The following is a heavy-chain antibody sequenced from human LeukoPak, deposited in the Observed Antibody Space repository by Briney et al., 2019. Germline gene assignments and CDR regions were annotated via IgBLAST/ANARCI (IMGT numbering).Heavy chain of an antibody. J-gene: IGHJ3*02. D-gene: IGHD4-17*01. CDR2: ISWNSGSI. CDR3: AKSLGGYGDYVDAFDI. Sequence: PGGSLRLSCAASGFTFDDYAMHWVRQAPGKGLEWVSGISWNSGSIGYADSVKGRFTISRDNAKNSLYLQMNSLRAEDTALYYCAKSLGGYGDYVDAFDIWGQGTMVTVSS. V-gene: IGHV3-9*01. CDR1: GFTFDDYA.